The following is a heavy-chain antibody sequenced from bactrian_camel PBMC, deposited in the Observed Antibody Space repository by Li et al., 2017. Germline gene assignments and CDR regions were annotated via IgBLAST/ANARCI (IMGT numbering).Heavy chain of an antibody. Sequence: VQLVESGGGSVEAGGSLRLSCVASGNFYGSNVMAWFRQAPGKEREGVGSLDSDGGTVRADNVMGRATISADGAKNTVYLEMNSLKTEDAAVYYCATNLGRNWGQGTQVTVS. CDR1: GNFYGSNV. V-gene: IGHV3S53*01. J-gene: IGHJ4*01. CDR2: LDSDGGT. CDR3: ATNLGRN. D-gene: IGHD5*01.